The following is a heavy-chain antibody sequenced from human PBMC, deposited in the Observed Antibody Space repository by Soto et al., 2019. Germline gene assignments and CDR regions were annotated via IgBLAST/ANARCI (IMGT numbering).Heavy chain of an antibody. CDR2: IYYSGST. D-gene: IGHD3-3*01. Sequence: QVQLQESGPGLVKPSQTLSLTCTVSGGSISSGGYYWSWIRQHPGKGLEWIGYIYYSGSTYYNPSLKSRVTISVATSKNQFSLKLSSVTAAETAVYYCARDRGRNYDFCSGYSSLWFDPWGQGTLVTVSS. J-gene: IGHJ5*02. CDR1: GGSISSGGYY. CDR3: ARDRGRNYDFCSGYSSLWFDP. V-gene: IGHV4-31*03.